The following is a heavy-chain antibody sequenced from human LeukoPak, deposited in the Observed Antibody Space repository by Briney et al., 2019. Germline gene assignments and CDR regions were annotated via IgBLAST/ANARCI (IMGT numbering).Heavy chain of an antibody. Sequence: GGSLRLSCAASGFTFSSYAMSWVRQAPGKGLEWVSVISGSGGRTSYADSVKGRFTASRDNSKDTLYLQMNSLRAEDTAVYYCAGGRGGYEGYFDYWGQGTLVTVSS. CDR1: GFTFSSYA. CDR3: AGGRGGYEGYFDY. J-gene: IGHJ4*02. D-gene: IGHD5-12*01. CDR2: ISGSGGRT. V-gene: IGHV3-23*01.